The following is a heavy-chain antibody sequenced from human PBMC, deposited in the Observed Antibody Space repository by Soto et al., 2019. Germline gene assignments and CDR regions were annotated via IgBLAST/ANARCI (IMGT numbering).Heavy chain of an antibody. CDR1: GDSVSSNSAA. J-gene: IGHJ4*02. CDR3: ARGARDSSGRRRSFDY. CDR2: TYYRSKWYN. D-gene: IGHD6-19*01. Sequence: SETLSLTCAISGDSVSSNSAAWNWIRQSPSRGLEWLGRTYYRSKWYNDYAVSVKSRITINPDTSKNQFSLQLNSVTPEDTAVYYCARGARDSSGRRRSFDYWGQGTLVTVSS. V-gene: IGHV6-1*01.